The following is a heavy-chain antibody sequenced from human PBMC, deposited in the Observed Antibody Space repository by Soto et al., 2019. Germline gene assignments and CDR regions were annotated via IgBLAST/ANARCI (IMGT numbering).Heavy chain of an antibody. CDR3: ARRAFGSSRSFDI. V-gene: IGHV3-23*01. CDR2: ISDGGDLT. Sequence: GSLRPFCTGSCFGLCSQPLSWVRPAPERGLEWVSGISDGGDLTYNADSVRGRFTISRDNSKNTLFLQMNSLRVEDTAVYYCARRAFGSSRSFDIWGQGTMVTVSS. J-gene: IGHJ3*02. CDR1: CFGLCSQP. D-gene: IGHD6-6*01.